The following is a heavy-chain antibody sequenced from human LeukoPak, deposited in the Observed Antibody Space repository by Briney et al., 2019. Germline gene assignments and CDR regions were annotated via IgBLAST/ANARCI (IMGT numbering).Heavy chain of an antibody. D-gene: IGHD5-18*01. Sequence: PGGSLRLSCTSSGFTFGTYAVSWFRQAPGKGLEWVAFIRSKTFGGTTEYAASVKGRFTISRDDSKSIAYLQTNSLKTEDTAVYYCTRYSGRTDYWGQGTLDSVSS. J-gene: IGHJ4*02. CDR1: GFTFGTYA. CDR3: TRYSGRTDY. CDR2: IRSKTFGGTT. V-gene: IGHV3-49*03.